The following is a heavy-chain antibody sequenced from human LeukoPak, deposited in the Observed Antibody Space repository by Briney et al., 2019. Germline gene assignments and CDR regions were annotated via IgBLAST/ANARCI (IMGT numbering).Heavy chain of an antibody. J-gene: IGHJ5*02. D-gene: IGHD2-2*01. CDR1: GFTFSSYS. CDR3: ARDTSIVVVPAATFDWFDP. V-gene: IGHV3-21*01. CDR2: ISSSSSYI. Sequence: GGSLRLSCAASGFTFSSYSMNWVRQAPGKGLEWVSSISSSSSYIYYADSVEGRFTISRDNAKNSLYLQMNSLRAEDTAVYYGARDTSIVVVPAATFDWFDPWGQGTLVTASS.